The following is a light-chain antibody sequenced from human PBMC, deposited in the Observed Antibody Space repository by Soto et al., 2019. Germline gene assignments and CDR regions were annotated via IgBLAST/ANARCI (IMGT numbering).Light chain of an antibody. CDR2: DAS. V-gene: IGKV1-5*01. CDR1: QTISSW. CDR3: QHYDSYSEA. J-gene: IGKJ1*01. Sequence: DIQMTQPPSTLSASVGDRVTITCRASQTISSWLAWYQQKPGKAPKLLIYDASSLESGVPSRFSGSGSGTEFTLTISSLQPDDFATYYCQHYDSYSEAFGQRTKV.